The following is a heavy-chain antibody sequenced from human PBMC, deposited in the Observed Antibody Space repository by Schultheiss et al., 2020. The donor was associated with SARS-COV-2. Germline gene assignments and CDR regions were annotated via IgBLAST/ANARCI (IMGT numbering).Heavy chain of an antibody. Sequence: GGSLRLSCAASGFTFSSYDMHWVRQATGKGLEWVSAISGSGGSTYYADSVKGRFTISRDNSKNTLYLQMNSLRAEDTAVYYCARSAVAGDYYFDYWGQGTLVTVSS. CDR2: ISGSGGST. CDR1: GFTFSSYD. CDR3: ARSAVAGDYYFDY. D-gene: IGHD6-19*01. J-gene: IGHJ4*02. V-gene: IGHV3-23*01.